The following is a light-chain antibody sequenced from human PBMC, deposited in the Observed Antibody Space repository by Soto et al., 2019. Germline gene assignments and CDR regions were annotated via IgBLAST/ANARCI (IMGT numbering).Light chain of an antibody. CDR3: QQVNSYPFT. J-gene: IGKJ3*01. V-gene: IGKV1-9*01. Sequence: DIQLTQSPPYLSASVGDRVTIICRASQGISSFLAWYQQKPGRAPKLLVYGASTVERGVPSRFSGSGSGAEFTLTISSLQPEDFATYYCQQVNSYPFTFGPWTRVDIK. CDR1: QGISSF. CDR2: GAS.